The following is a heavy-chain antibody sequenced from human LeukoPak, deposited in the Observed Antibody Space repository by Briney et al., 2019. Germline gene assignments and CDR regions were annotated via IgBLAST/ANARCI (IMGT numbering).Heavy chain of an antibody. D-gene: IGHD3-10*01. CDR2: INSDGSTT. Sequence: GGSLRLSCAAPGFTVSSNYMSWVRQAPGKGLEWVSRINSDGSTTSYADSVKGRFTISRDNSKNTLYLQMNSLRAEDTAVYFWARVATGSYDWSAPGGQGPRVPVS. CDR3: ARVATGSYDWSAP. J-gene: IGHJ5*02. V-gene: IGHV3-74*01. CDR1: GFTVSSNY.